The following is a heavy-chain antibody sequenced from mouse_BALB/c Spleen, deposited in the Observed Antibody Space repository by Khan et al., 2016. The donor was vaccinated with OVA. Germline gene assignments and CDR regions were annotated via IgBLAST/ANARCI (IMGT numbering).Heavy chain of an antibody. CDR3: ARLLINFDY. CDR2: INPSNGRT. J-gene: IGHJ2*01. CDR1: GYTLTSYW. V-gene: IGHV1S81*02. D-gene: IGHD2-1*01. Sequence: VQLQQSGAELVNPGASVNLSCKASGYTLTSYWMHWVKQRPGQGLEWIGEINPSNGRTNYNEKFKRKATMTVDKSSSTAYMQLSSPTSVDSAVYYCARLLINFDYWGQGTTLTVSS.